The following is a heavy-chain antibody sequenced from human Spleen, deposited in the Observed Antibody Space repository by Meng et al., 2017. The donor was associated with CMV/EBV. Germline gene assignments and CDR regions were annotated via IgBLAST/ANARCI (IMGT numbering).Heavy chain of an antibody. CDR1: GFTFSSYS. D-gene: IGHD6-6*01. CDR3: ARRTGYYYYDMDV. CDR2: ISSSSSYI. J-gene: IGHJ6*02. Sequence: GESLKISCAASGFTFSSYSMNWVRQAPGKGLEWVSSISSSSSYIYYADSVKGRFTISRDNAKNTLYLQMNSLRAEDTAVYYCARRTGYYYYDMDVWGQGTTVTVSS. V-gene: IGHV3-21*01.